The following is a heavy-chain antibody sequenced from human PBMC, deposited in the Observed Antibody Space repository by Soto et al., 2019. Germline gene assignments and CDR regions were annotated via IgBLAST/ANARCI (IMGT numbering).Heavy chain of an antibody. Sequence: GGSLRLSCAASGFTFSSYAMSWVRQAPGKGLEWVSAISGSGGSTYYADSVKGRFTISRDNSKNTLYLQMNSLRAEDTAVYYCAKVFRVGSSGWTTYYYYYYYGMDVWGQGTTVTVSS. CDR2: ISGSGGST. V-gene: IGHV3-23*01. D-gene: IGHD6-19*01. CDR1: GFTFSSYA. J-gene: IGHJ6*02. CDR3: AKVFRVGSSGWTTYYYYYYYGMDV.